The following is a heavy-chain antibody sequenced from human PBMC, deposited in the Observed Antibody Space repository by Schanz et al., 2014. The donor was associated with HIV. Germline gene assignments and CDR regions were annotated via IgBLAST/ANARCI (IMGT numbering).Heavy chain of an antibody. Sequence: QVHLVESGGGVAQPGRSLRLSCATSGFTFSSYGMHWVRQAPGKGLEWVAGISYDGRNKYYADSVKGRFTISRDNSKNTLYLQMDSLRAEDTALYFCAKSTWVDNCGQGTLVTVSS. D-gene: IGHD2-2*01. CDR1: GFTFSSYG. CDR2: ISYDGRNK. J-gene: IGHJ4*02. CDR3: AKSTWVDN. V-gene: IGHV3-33*05.